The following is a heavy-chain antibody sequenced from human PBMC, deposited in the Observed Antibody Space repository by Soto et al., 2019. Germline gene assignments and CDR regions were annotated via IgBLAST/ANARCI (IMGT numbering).Heavy chain of an antibody. Sequence: GESLKISCKGSGYSFTGYWIGWVRQMPGKGLEWMGIIYPGDSDTRYSPSFQGQVTISADKSISTAYLQWSSLKASDTAMYYCARHWQYCSSTSCFYGMDVWGQGTTVTVSS. CDR3: ARHWQYCSSTSCFYGMDV. V-gene: IGHV5-51*01. CDR1: GYSFTGYW. CDR2: IYPGDSDT. J-gene: IGHJ6*02. D-gene: IGHD2-2*01.